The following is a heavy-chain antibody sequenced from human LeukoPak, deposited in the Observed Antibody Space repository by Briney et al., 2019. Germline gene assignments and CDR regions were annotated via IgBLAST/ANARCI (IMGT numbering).Heavy chain of an antibody. CDR3: ARGPPGSWYRFRYFDY. D-gene: IGHD6-13*01. J-gene: IGHJ4*02. V-gene: IGHV1-2*02. Sequence: GASVKVSCKASGYTFTGYYMHWVRQAPGQGLEWMGWINPNSGGTNYAQKFQGRVTMTRDTSISTAYMELSRLRSDDTAVYYCARGPPGSWYRFRYFDYWGQGTLVTVSS. CDR1: GYTFTGYY. CDR2: INPNSGGT.